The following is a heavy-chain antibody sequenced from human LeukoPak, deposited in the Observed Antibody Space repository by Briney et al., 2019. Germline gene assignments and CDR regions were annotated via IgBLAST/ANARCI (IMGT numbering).Heavy chain of an antibody. CDR3: ARDRGRSNDGFDI. Sequence: ASVKVSCKTSGYTFNGYYLHWVRQAPGQGLEWMGWIHPNTGATKYAQKFQGRVTVTRDASISTTYMELSSLRSDDTAVFYCARDRGRSNDGFDIWGQGTMVTVSS. J-gene: IGHJ3*02. CDR2: IHPNTGAT. D-gene: IGHD3-10*01. CDR1: GYTFNGYY. V-gene: IGHV1-2*02.